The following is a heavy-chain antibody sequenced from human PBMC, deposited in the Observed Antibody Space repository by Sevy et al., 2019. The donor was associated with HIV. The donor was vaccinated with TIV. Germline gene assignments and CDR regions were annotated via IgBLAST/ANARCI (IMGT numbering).Heavy chain of an antibody. D-gene: IGHD3-10*01. V-gene: IGHV3-21*01. CDR1: GFTFSSYS. J-gene: IGHJ5*02. CDR2: ISSSSSYI. CDR3: XXXXXXXXXXXXXXXXXYNWFDP. Sequence: GGSLRLSCAASGFTFSSYSMNWVRQAPGKGLEWVSSISSSSSYIYYADSVKGRFTISRDNAKNSLYLQMNSLRTEDXXXXXXXXXXXXXXXXXXXXXXXYNWFDPWGQGTLVTVSS.